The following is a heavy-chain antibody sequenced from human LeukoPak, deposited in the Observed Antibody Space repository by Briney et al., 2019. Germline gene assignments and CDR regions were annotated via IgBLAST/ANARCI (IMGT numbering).Heavy chain of an antibody. J-gene: IGHJ4*02. CDR1: GDSVSSDSSA. CDR2: TYYRSRWYY. Sequence: QTLSLTCAISGDSVSSDSSAWNWIRQSPSRGLEWLGRTYYRSRWYYDYAVSVKSRITLNPDTSKSQFSLQLDSVTPEDTAIYYCAREMRGFDYWGQGTLVTVSS. D-gene: IGHD3-10*01. CDR3: AREMRGFDY. V-gene: IGHV6-1*01.